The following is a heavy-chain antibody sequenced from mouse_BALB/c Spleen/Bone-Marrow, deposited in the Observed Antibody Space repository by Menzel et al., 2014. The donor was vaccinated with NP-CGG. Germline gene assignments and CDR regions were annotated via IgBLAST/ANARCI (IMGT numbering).Heavy chain of an antibody. D-gene: IGHD3-3*01. Sequence: EVHLVESGAELVKPGASVKLSCTASGFNIKDTYMHWVKQRPEQGPEWIGRIDPANGNTKYDPKFQGKATITADTSSNTAYLQLSSLTSEDTAVYYCAGDGAYWGQGTLVTVSA. CDR3: AGDGAY. CDR1: GFNIKDTY. CDR2: IDPANGNT. V-gene: IGHV14-3*02. J-gene: IGHJ3*01.